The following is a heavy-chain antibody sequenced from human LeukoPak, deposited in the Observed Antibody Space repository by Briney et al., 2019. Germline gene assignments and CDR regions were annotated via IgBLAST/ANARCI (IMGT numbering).Heavy chain of an antibody. CDR3: ASAQPSYDFWSGYYHNYFDY. D-gene: IGHD3-3*01. CDR2: IYYSGST. J-gene: IGHJ4*02. CDR1: GGSISSSSYY. Sequence: PSETLSLTCTVSGGSISSSSYYWGWIRQPPGKGLEWIGSIYYSGSTYYNPSLKSRVTISVDTSKNQFSLKLSSVTAADTAVYYYASAQPSYDFWSGYYHNYFDYWGQGTLVTVSS. V-gene: IGHV4-39*01.